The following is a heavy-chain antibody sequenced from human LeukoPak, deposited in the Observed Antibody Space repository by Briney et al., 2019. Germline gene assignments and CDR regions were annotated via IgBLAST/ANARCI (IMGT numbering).Heavy chain of an antibody. CDR2: ITSGGSNT. D-gene: IGHD6-19*01. CDR3: AGPISSGSIDY. J-gene: IGHJ4*02. V-gene: IGHV3-74*01. CDR1: GFTFSTYW. Sequence: PGGSLRLSCAASGFTFSTYWMHWVRQGPGKGLLWVSRITSGGSNTKYADSVKGRFTISRDNAKNTLYLQMNSLRAEDTAVYYCAGPISSGSIDYWGQGPLVIVSS.